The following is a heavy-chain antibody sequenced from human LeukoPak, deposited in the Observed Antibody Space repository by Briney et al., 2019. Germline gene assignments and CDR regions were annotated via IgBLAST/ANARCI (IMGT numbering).Heavy chain of an antibody. D-gene: IGHD2-15*01. Sequence: ASVNLSFNASGYTFTVSYMHWVRHAHGPGLGWMGCINPNSGGTSSAHKFPGKVPITRDTSVSTAYMESRLRSDDTAVYYCARETGYCSGGRCHFIYWGQGTLVTVSS. J-gene: IGHJ4*02. V-gene: IGHV1-2*02. CDR2: INPNSGGT. CDR1: GYTFTVSY. CDR3: ARETGYCSGGRCHFIY.